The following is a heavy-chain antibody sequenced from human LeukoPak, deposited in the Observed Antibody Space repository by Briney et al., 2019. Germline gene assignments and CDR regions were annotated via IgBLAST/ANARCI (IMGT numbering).Heavy chain of an antibody. CDR3: ARVLYSSGLYGDHY. D-gene: IGHD6-19*01. CDR2: IRYDGSNK. J-gene: IGHJ4*02. Sequence: PGGSLRLSCAASGFTFSSYGMHWVRQAPGKGLEWVAFIRYDGSNKYYADSVKGRFTISRDNSKNSLHLQMNSLRAEDTAVYYCARVLYSSGLYGDHYWGQGTLVTVSS. CDR1: GFTFSSYG. V-gene: IGHV3-30*02.